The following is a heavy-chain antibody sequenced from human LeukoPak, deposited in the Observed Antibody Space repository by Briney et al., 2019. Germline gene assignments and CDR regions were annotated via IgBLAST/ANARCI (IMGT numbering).Heavy chain of an antibody. V-gene: IGHV4-61*02. CDR1: GVSISSGSYY. CDR3: ASTYGSGSYDY. CDR2: IYTSGST. Sequence: SETLSLTCTVSGVSISSGSYYWSWVRQPAGKGLEWIGRIYTSGSTNYNPSLKSRVTISVDTSKNQFSLKLSSVTAADTAVYYCASTYGSGSYDYWGQGTLVTVSS. D-gene: IGHD3-10*01. J-gene: IGHJ4*02.